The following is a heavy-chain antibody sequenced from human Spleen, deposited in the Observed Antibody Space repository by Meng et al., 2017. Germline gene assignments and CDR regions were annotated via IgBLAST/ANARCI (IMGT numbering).Heavy chain of an antibody. Sequence: GESLKISCAVSGFTVSNNYMNWVRQAPGKGLEWVSVIYSGGSTYYADSVKGRFTISRDNSKNTLYLQMNSLRAEDTAVYYCASSLEEGLQTFDNWGQGTLVTVSS. CDR1: GFTVSNNY. CDR3: ASSLEEGLQTFDN. J-gene: IGHJ4*02. V-gene: IGHV3-53*01. CDR2: IYSGGST. D-gene: IGHD3-3*01.